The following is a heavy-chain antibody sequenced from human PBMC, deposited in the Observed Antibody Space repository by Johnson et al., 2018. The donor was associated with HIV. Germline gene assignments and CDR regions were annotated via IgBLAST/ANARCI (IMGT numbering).Heavy chain of an antibody. V-gene: IGHV3-30*03. Sequence: QVQLVESGGGLIQPGGSLRLSCAASGFTFSSYGMHWVRQAPGKGLEWAAVISYDGSDKYYADSVKGRFTISRDNSKNTLYLQMNSLRAEDTAVYYCASDRTYHPIFGGVENAFDVWGQGTMVTVSS. J-gene: IGHJ3*01. CDR2: ISYDGSDK. CDR3: ASDRTYHPIFGGVENAFDV. D-gene: IGHD3-3*01. CDR1: GFTFSSYG.